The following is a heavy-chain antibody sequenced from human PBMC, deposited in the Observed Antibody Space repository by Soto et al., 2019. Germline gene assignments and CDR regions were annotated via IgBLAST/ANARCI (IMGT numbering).Heavy chain of an antibody. V-gene: IGHV4-39*01. CDR2: LYYSGST. J-gene: IGHJ5*02. CDR3: AKYYDILTGYSQSVFDP. D-gene: IGHD3-9*01. Sequence: SSETLSLTCTVSDGSISSSSYYWGWIRQPPGKGLEWIGSLYYSGSTYYNPSLKSRVTISVDTSKNQFSLKLSSVTAADTAVYYCAKYYDILTGYSQSVFDPWGQGTLVTVS. CDR1: DGSISSSSYY.